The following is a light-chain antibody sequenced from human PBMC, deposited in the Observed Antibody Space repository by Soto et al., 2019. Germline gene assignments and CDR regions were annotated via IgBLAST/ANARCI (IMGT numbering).Light chain of an antibody. CDR1: QSVSGS. CDR3: QQYKNWPPVS. J-gene: IGKJ4*01. CDR2: GAS. V-gene: IGKV3-15*01. Sequence: DIVLTPSPAPLSVSPGERATLSCRARQSVSGSFAWYRQKPGQAPRLLIYGASTRATGIPARFSGSESGTEFTLTISSLQSEDFGVYFFQQYKNWPPVSFGRGTKVQIK.